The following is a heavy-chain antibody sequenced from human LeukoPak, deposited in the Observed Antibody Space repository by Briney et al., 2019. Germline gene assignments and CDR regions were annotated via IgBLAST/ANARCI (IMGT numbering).Heavy chain of an antibody. CDR2: IKLDGSEK. J-gene: IGHJ4*02. CDR1: GLTFGKYW. V-gene: IGHV3-7*03. D-gene: IGHD3-3*01. CDR3: ARDQYDTWSRRGNFDS. Sequence: GGSLRLSCVASGLTFGKYWMSWVRQAPGKGLEWVANIKLDGSEKNYVDSVKGRFTISRDNTKNSLYLQMNSLRVEDTAVFYCARDQYDTWSRRGNFDSWGQGTLVIVSS.